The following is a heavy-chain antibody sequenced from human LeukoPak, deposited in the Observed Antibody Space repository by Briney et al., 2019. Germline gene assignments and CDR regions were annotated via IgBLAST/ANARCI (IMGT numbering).Heavy chain of an antibody. Sequence: PSETLSLTCTVSGSSITSTYYWAWFRQPPGTGLEWIATVFQLQTVRTFYNPSLESRVTMSLDTSQNQFSLNLTSVTAADTALYFCARVLHAPKFIDSWGQGTLVTVSS. D-gene: IGHD2-8*01. CDR1: GSSITSTYY. J-gene: IGHJ4*02. CDR2: VFQLQTVRT. CDR3: ARVLHAPKFIDS. V-gene: IGHV4-38-2*02.